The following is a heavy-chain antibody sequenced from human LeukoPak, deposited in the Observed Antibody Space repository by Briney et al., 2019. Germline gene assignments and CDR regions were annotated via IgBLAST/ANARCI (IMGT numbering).Heavy chain of an antibody. D-gene: IGHD6-13*01. CDR2: MNPNSGNT. J-gene: IGHJ4*02. Sequence: GASVKVSCKASGYTFTSYDINWVRQATGQGLEWMGWMNPNSGNTGYAQKFQGRVTITRNTSTSTAYMELRSLRSDDTAVYYCARDSAAGTIDYWGQGTLVTVSS. CDR3: ARDSAAGTIDY. CDR1: GYTFTSYD. V-gene: IGHV1-8*03.